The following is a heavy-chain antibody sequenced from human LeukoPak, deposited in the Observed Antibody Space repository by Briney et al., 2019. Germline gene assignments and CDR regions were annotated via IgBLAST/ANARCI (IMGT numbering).Heavy chain of an antibody. D-gene: IGHD2-15*01. CDR2: IYYSGST. V-gene: IGHV4-61*01. CDR1: GGSVSSGSYY. J-gene: IGHJ3*02. Sequence: PSETLSLTCTVSGGSVSSGSYYWSWIRQPPGKGLEWIGYIYYSGSTKYNPSLKSRVTISVDTSKNQFSLKLSSVTAADTAVYYCARPRVPATLDAFDIWGRGTMVTVSS. CDR3: ARPRVPATLDAFDI.